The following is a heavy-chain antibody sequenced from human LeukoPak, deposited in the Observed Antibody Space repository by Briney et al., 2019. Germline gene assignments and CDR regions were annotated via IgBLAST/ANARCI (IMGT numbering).Heavy chain of an antibody. CDR2: ITGNAKSA. Sequence: GGSLRLSCAASGFTFSFYAMTWVRQAPGKGLEWVSTITGNAKSAYYADSVKGRFTISRDNSKNTLYLQMHSLRTDDSAVYFCAKDLWTSSSGYYYYMDVWGKGTTVMVSS. CDR3: AKDLWTSSSGYYYYMDV. V-gene: IGHV3-23*01. J-gene: IGHJ6*03. CDR1: GFTFSFYA. D-gene: IGHD3/OR15-3a*01.